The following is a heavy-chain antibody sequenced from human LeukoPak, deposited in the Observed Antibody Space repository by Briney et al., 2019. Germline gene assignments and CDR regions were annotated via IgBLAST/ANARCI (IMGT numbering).Heavy chain of an antibody. CDR3: ASGRFCNGGSCYDS. J-gene: IGHJ5*01. V-gene: IGHV5-51*01. CDR2: ILPADSDT. D-gene: IGHD2-15*01. Sequence: GESLKISCKGSGYSFTSYWIGWVRQMPGKGLEWMGIILPADSDTRYSPSFQGQVTISADRSISTAYVQWSTLKASDTAIYYCASGRFCNGGSCYDSWGQGTLVTVSS. CDR1: GYSFTSYW.